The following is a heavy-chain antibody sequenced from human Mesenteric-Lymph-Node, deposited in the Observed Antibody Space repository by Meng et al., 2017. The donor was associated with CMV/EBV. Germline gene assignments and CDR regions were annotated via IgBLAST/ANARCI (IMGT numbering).Heavy chain of an antibody. CDR2: INTNTGNP. J-gene: IGHJ5*02. Sequence: TFTSYAMNWVRQAPGQGLEWMGWINTNTGNPTYAQGFTGRFVFSLDTSVSTAYLQISSLKAEDTAVYYCARAPFYYGSGSYYPNWFDPWSQGTLVTVSS. CDR3: ARAPFYYGSGSYYPNWFDP. V-gene: IGHV7-4-1*02. CDR1: TFTSYA. D-gene: IGHD3-10*01.